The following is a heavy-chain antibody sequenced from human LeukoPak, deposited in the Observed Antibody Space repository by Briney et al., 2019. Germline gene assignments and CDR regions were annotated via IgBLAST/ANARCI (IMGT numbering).Heavy chain of an antibody. CDR2: IYTSGST. CDR1: GGSISSYY. Sequence: SETLSLTCTVSGGSISSYYWSWIRQPAGKGLEWIGRIYTSGSTNYNPSLKSRVTMSVDTSKNQFSLKLSSVTAADTAVYYCAREFAIFGVATTYYFDYWGQGTLVTASS. CDR3: AREFAIFGVATTYYFDY. V-gene: IGHV4-4*07. J-gene: IGHJ4*02. D-gene: IGHD3-3*01.